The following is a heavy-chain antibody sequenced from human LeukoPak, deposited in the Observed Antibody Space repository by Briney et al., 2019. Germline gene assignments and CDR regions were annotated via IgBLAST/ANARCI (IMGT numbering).Heavy chain of an antibody. V-gene: IGHV3-9*03. CDR3: AKSKGYSSGWPGPFDY. CDR2: ISWNSGSI. Sequence: GGSLRLSCAASGFTFDDYAMPWVRQAPGKGLEWVSGISWNSGSIGYADSVKGRFTISRDNAKNSLYLQMNSLRAVDMALYYCAKSKGYSSGWPGPFDYWGQGTLVTVPS. J-gene: IGHJ4*02. CDR1: GFTFDDYA. D-gene: IGHD6-19*01.